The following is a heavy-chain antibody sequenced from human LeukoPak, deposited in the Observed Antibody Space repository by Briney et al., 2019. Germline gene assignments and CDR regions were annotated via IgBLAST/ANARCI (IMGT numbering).Heavy chain of an antibody. CDR1: GYTFTSYY. J-gene: IGHJ3*02. Sequence: ASVEVSCKASGYTFTSYYMHWVRQAPGQGLEWMGIINPSGGSTSYAQKFQGRVTMTRDTSTSTVYMELSSLRSEDTAVYYCARDLGIGRTFLDELEGEAFDIWGQGTMVTVSS. CDR3: ARDLGIGRTFLDELEGEAFDI. D-gene: IGHD1-1*01. CDR2: INPSGGST. V-gene: IGHV1-46*01.